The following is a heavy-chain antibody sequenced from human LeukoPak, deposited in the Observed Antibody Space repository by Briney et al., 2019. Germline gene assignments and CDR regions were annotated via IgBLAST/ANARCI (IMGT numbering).Heavy chain of an antibody. CDR2: IGTAGDT. J-gene: IGHJ6*02. CDR3: ARGPRRYDILTHLDV. D-gene: IGHD3-9*01. CDR1: GFTFSSYD. Sequence: GGSLRLSCAASGFTFSSYDMHWVRQATGKGLEWVSAIGTAGDTYYPGSVKGRFAISRENAKNSLYLQMNSLRAGDTAVYYCARGPRRYDILTHLDVWGQGTTVTVSS. V-gene: IGHV3-13*01.